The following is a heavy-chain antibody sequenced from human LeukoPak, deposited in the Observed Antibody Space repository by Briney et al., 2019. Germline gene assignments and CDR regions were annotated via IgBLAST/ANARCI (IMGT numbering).Heavy chain of an antibody. V-gene: IGHV5-51*01. CDR1: GYSFTSYW. D-gene: IGHD6-19*01. CDR3: ATGYGSGRGAFDI. Sequence: PGESLKISCKGSGYSFTSYWNGWVRPMPGEGLEYMGIIYPCDSDTRYSTSFQGQVTLSADKSISTAYLQWSSLQASDTAMYYCATGYGSGRGAFDIWGQGTMVSVCS. J-gene: IGHJ3*02. CDR2: IYPCDSDT.